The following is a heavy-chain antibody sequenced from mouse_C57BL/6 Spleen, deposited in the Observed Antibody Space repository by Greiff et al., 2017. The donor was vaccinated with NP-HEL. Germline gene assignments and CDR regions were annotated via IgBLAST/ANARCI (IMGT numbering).Heavy chain of an antibody. V-gene: IGHV1-5*01. Sequence: EVQLQQSGTVLARPGASVKMSCKTSGYTFTSYWMHWVKQRPGQGLEWIGAIYPGNSDTSYNQKFKGKAKLTAVTSASTAYMELSSLTNEDSAVYYCTITTVKDWYFDVWGTGTTVTVSS. D-gene: IGHD1-1*01. CDR1: GYTFTSYW. CDR3: TITTVKDWYFDV. J-gene: IGHJ1*03. CDR2: IYPGNSDT.